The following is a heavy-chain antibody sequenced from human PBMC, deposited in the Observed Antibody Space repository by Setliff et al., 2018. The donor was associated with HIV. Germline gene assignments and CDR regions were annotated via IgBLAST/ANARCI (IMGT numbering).Heavy chain of an antibody. J-gene: IGHJ3*01. Sequence: PGESLKISCKGSGYTFSTYWIGWVRQMPGKGLEWMGIIYPGDSDTRYSPSFQGQVTFSADRFINSAYLQWNTLKASDTAIYYCARRRRNGYDYYTYDVWGQGTMVTVSS. CDR3: ARRRRNGYDYYTYDV. D-gene: IGHD5-12*01. CDR1: GYTFSTYW. CDR2: IYPGDSDT. V-gene: IGHV5-51*01.